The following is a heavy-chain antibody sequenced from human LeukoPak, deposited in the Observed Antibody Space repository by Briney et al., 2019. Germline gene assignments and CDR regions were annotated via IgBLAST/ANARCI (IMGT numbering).Heavy chain of an antibody. D-gene: IGHD4-17*01. CDR2: ISSSSSTI. J-gene: IGHJ5*02. CDR3: ARDGPKLDYGVWFDP. Sequence: GGSLRLSCAASGFTFSSYSMNWVRQAPGKGLEWVSYISSSSSTIYYADSVKGRFTISRDNAKNSLYLQMNSLRDEDTAVYYCARDGPKLDYGVWFDPWGQGTLVTVSS. V-gene: IGHV3-48*02. CDR1: GFTFSSYS.